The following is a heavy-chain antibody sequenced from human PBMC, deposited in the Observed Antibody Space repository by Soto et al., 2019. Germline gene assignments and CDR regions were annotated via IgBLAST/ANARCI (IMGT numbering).Heavy chain of an antibody. D-gene: IGHD6-19*01. V-gene: IGHV3-21*01. Sequence: EVQLVESGGGLVKPGGSLRLSCAASGFTFSSHSVNWVRQAPGKGLEWVSCITATGSFIYYADSVKGRFTISRDNAKHSLYLQMDSLRVEDTAVYYCARGAVVGIGYFDLWGRGTLVTVSS. CDR3: ARGAVVGIGYFDL. J-gene: IGHJ2*01. CDR2: ITATGSFI. CDR1: GFTFSSHS.